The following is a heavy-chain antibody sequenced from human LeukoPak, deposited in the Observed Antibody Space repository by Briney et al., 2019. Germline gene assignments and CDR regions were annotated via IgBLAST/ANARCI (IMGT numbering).Heavy chain of an antibody. J-gene: IGHJ3*02. CDR2: INHSGST. V-gene: IGHV4-34*01. Sequence: SETLSLTCAVYSGSFSGYYWSWIRQPPGKGLEWIGEINHSGSTNYNPSLKSRVTISVDTSKNQFSLKLSSVTAADTAVYYCARGRRITMIVVVTRYAFDIWGQGTMVTVSS. CDR3: ARGRRITMIVVVTRYAFDI. D-gene: IGHD3-22*01. CDR1: SGSFSGYY.